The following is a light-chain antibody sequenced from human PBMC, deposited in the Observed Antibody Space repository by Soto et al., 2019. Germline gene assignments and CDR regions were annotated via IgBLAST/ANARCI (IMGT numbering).Light chain of an antibody. V-gene: IGKV1-39*01. J-gene: IGKJ5*01. CDR1: QGISSF. CDR2: AAS. Sequence: IEFTQSPSSLSASVGDSVTITCRASQGISSFLAWYQQKPGKPPKLLIYAASSLPSGVPSRFSGSGSGTDFTLTISSLQPEDFATYYCQQSYSNPLTFGQGTRLEIK. CDR3: QQSYSNPLT.